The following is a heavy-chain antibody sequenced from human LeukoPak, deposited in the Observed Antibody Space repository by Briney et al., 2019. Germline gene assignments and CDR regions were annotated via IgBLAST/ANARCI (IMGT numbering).Heavy chain of an antibody. Sequence: PGGSLRLSCVASGFTFGAYARHWVRQAPGQGLEWVSFISGHGGTTYYVDSVRGRFAISRDNGNNSLYLEMNSLTTEDPALYYCAKLEVVPDPWADALDIWGQGTMVTVSS. CDR2: ISGHGGTT. J-gene: IGHJ3*02. D-gene: IGHD3-22*01. V-gene: IGHV3-43*02. CDR1: GFTFGAYA. CDR3: AKLEVVPDPWADALDI.